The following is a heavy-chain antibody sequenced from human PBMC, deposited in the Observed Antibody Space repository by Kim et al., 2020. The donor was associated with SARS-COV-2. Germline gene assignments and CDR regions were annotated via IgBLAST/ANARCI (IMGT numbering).Heavy chain of an antibody. CDR2: ISYDGSNK. J-gene: IGHJ4*02. CDR1: GFTFSSYA. D-gene: IGHD1-20*01. CDR3: ASRYNWRDY. V-gene: IGHV3-30-3*01. Sequence: GGSLRLSCAASGFTFSSYAMHWVRQAPGKGLEWVAVISYDGSNKYYADSVKGRFTISRDNSKNTLYLQMNSLRAEDTAVYYCASRYNWRDYWGQGTLVTVSS.